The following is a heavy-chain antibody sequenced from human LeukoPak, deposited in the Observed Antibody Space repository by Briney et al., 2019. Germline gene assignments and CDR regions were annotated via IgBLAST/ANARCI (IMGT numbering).Heavy chain of an antibody. D-gene: IGHD3-9*01. J-gene: IGHJ4*02. Sequence: PGGSLRLSCAASGFTFSRYSMNWVRQAPGKGLEWVASISSSSSYIYYADSVKGGFTIWRDKDKKSLCMQENRLRGKDTAAYYCARVFTDWFRGLDYWGQGTLVTVSS. V-gene: IGHV3-21*01. CDR3: ARVFTDWFRGLDY. CDR1: GFTFSRYS. CDR2: ISSSSSYI.